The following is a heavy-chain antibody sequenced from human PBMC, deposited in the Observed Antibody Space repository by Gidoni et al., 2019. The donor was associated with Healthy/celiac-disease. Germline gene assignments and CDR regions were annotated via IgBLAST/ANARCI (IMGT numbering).Heavy chain of an antibody. CDR2: ISGSGGST. V-gene: IGHV3-23*01. CDR1: GLTFSGYA. J-gene: IGHJ6*02. CDR3: AKTLLADYYYYYGMDV. Sequence: EVQLLESGGGLVQPGGSLRLSCAAFGLTFSGYAMSWVRQAPGKGLEWVSAISGSGGSTYYADSVKGRFTISRDNSKNTLYLQMNSLRAEDTAVYYCAKTLLADYYYYYGMDVWGQGTTVTVSS. D-gene: IGHD2-15*01.